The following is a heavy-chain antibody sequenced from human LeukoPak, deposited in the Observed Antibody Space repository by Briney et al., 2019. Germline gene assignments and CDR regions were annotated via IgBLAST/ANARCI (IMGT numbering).Heavy chain of an antibody. Sequence: ASVKVSCKASGYTFTAYYMHWVRQAPGQGLEWMGWINPNSGGTNYAQKFQDRVTMTRDMSTSTDYMELSSLRSEDTAIYYCARDNSVGDNAWWFDPWGQGTLVTVSS. CDR3: ARDNSVGDNAWWFDP. J-gene: IGHJ5*02. CDR1: GYTFTAYY. D-gene: IGHD1-26*01. CDR2: INPNSGGT. V-gene: IGHV1-2*02.